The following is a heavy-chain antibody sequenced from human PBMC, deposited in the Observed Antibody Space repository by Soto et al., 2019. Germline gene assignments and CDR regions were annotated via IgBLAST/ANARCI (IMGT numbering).Heavy chain of an antibody. Sequence: SLRLSCAASGFTFNNFAMGLVRQAPGKGLEWISAITDSGGDTYYADSVKGRFTISRDNSKNTLSLQLNSLSAEDTALYYCAKGSSSSRPYFFDFWGQGTLVTVSS. J-gene: IGHJ4*02. D-gene: IGHD3-10*01. CDR2: ITDSGGDT. CDR1: GFTFNNFA. V-gene: IGHV3-23*01. CDR3: AKGSSSSRPYFFDF.